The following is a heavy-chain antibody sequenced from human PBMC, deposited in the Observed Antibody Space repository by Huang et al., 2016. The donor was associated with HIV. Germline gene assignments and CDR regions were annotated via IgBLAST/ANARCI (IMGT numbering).Heavy chain of an antibody. Sequence: VESGGRLVQPGGSLSLSCVGSTFTFGAYWMSWVRQSPGKGLEWVANSKQDESEKYYVESVKGRFNISRDNAKKVLFLEMNNVRVEDTATYYCATKTAAMDIWGQGTTVTVS. CDR3: ATKTAAMDI. CDR1: TFTFGAYW. CDR2: SKQDESEK. D-gene: IGHD1-7*01. V-gene: IGHV3-7*01. J-gene: IGHJ6*02.